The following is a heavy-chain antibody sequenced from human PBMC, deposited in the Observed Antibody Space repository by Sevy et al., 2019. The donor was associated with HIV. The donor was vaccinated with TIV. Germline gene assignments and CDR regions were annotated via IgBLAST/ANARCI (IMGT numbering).Heavy chain of an antibody. J-gene: IGHJ6*02. CDR2: IKQDGSEK. CDR1: GFTFSSYW. Sequence: GESLKISCAASGFTFSSYWMSWVRQAPGKGLEWVANIKQDGSEKYYVDSVKGRFTISRDNAKNSLYLQMNSLRAEDTAVYYCAREDHRSVFPYYYYGMDVWGQGTTVTVSS. CDR3: AREDHRSVFPYYYYGMDV. V-gene: IGHV3-7*03.